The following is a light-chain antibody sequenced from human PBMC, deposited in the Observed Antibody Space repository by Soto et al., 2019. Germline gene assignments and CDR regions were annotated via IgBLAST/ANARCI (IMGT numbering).Light chain of an antibody. CDR2: AAS. CDR1: QGISSY. J-gene: IGKJ3*01. Sequence: AIRMTQSPSSLSASTGDRVTITCRASQGISSYLAWYQQKTGKAPKLLIYAASTLQSGDPSRFSGSGSGTDFTLTISCLQYEDFATYYCQQYYSYPFPFGPGTKVDIK. V-gene: IGKV1-8*01. CDR3: QQYYSYPFP.